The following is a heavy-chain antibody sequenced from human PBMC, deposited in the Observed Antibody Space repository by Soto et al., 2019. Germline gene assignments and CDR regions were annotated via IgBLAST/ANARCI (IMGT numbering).Heavy chain of an antibody. Sequence: ASVKVSCKASGYTFTSYAMHWVRQAPGQRLEWMGWINAGNGNTKYSQKFQGRVTITRDTSASTAYMELSSLRSEDTAVYYCARGEQQLVPHFDYCGQGTLVNVSS. D-gene: IGHD6-13*01. V-gene: IGHV1-3*01. J-gene: IGHJ4*02. CDR3: ARGEQQLVPHFDY. CDR1: GYTFTSYA. CDR2: INAGNGNT.